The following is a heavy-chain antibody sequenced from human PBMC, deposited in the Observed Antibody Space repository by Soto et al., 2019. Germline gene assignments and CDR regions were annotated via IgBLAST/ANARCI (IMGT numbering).Heavy chain of an antibody. D-gene: IGHD3-9*01. CDR3: AKNVWGITIFGGMDV. Sequence: GGSLRLSCAASGFTFSSYSMNWVRQAPGKGLEWVSSISSSGSYIYYADSVKGRFTISRDNAKNSLYLQMNSLRAEDTAVYYCAKNVWGITIFGGMDVWGQGTTVTVSS. V-gene: IGHV3-21*04. J-gene: IGHJ6*02. CDR2: ISSSGSYI. CDR1: GFTFSSYS.